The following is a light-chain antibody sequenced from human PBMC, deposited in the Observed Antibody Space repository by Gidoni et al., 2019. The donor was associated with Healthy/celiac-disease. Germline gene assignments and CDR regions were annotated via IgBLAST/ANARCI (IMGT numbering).Light chain of an antibody. CDR1: QSISSY. CDR2: AAS. CDR3: QQSYSTPRT. V-gene: IGKV1-39*01. J-gene: IGKJ1*01. Sequence: DIQMPQSPSSLSASVGDRVTITCRASQSISSYVNWYQQKPGKAPKLLIYAASSLQSGVPSRFSGSGSGTDVTLTISSLQPEDVATYYCQQSYSTPRTFGQGTKVEIK.